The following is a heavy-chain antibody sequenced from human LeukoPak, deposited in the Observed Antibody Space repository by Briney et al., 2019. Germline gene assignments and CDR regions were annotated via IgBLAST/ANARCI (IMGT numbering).Heavy chain of an antibody. CDR1: GGTLSSYA. D-gene: IGHD4-17*01. CDR2: IIPIFGTA. CDR3: ARDYGDYYYYYYYMDV. Sequence: SVKVSCKASGGTLSSYAISWVRQAPGQGLEWMGGIIPIFGTANYAQKFQGRVTITTDESTSTAYMELSSLRSEDTAVYYCARDYGDYYYYYYYMDVWGKGTTVTVSS. J-gene: IGHJ6*03. V-gene: IGHV1-69*05.